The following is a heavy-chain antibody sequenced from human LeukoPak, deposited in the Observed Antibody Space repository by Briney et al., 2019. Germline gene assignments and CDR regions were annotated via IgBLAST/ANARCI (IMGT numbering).Heavy chain of an antibody. CDR1: GFTFSSYA. D-gene: IGHD6-19*01. CDR3: AKDRGYSSGWPNDAFDI. J-gene: IGHJ3*02. Sequence: GGSLRLSCAASGFTFSSYAMSWVRQAPGKGLEWVSAISGSGGSTYYADSVKGRFTISRDNSKNTLYLQMNSLRAEDTAVYYCAKDRGYSSGWPNDAFDIWGPGTMVTVSS. V-gene: IGHV3-23*01. CDR2: ISGSGGST.